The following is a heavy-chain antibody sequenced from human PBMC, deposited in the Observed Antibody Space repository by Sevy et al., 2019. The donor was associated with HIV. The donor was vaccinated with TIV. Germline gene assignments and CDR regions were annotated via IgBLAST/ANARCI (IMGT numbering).Heavy chain of an antibody. Sequence: GGSLRLSCAASGFTFSSYSMKWVRQAPGKGLEWVSSISSSSSYIYYADSVKGRFTISRDNAKNSLYLQMNSLRAEDTAVYYCARGPGEYYFDYWGQGTLVTVSS. V-gene: IGHV3-21*01. D-gene: IGHD3-10*01. J-gene: IGHJ4*02. CDR2: ISSSSSYI. CDR3: ARGPGEYYFDY. CDR1: GFTFSSYS.